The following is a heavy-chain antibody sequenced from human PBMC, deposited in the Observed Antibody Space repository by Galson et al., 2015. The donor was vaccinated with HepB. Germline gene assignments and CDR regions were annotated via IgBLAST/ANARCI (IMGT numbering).Heavy chain of an antibody. D-gene: IGHD3-10*01. CDR3: ARDHFYYGSGSALLDY. CDR1: GFTFSSYG. CDR2: IWYDGSNK. Sequence: SLRLSCAASGFTFSSYGMHWVRQAPGKGLEWVAVIWYDGSNKYYADSVKGRFTISRDNSKNTLYLQMNSLRAEDTAVYYCARDHFYYGSGSALLDYWGQGTLVTVSS. J-gene: IGHJ4*02. V-gene: IGHV3-33*01.